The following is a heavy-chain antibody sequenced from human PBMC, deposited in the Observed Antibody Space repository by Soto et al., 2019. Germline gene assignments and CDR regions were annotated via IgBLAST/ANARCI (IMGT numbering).Heavy chain of an antibody. CDR3: ARSPNYCDSSGYLD. CDR2: IYYSGST. CDR1: GGSISSYY. Sequence: PSETQSLTCTVSGGSISSYYWSWIRQPPGKGLEWIGYIYYSGSTNYNPSLKSRVTISVDTSKNQFSLKLSSVTAADTAVYYCARSPNYCDSSGYLDWGQGTLVTVSS. V-gene: IGHV4-59*01. J-gene: IGHJ4*02. D-gene: IGHD3-22*01.